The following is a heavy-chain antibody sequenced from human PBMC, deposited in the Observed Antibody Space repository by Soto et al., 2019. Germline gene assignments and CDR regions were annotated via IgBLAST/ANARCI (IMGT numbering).Heavy chain of an antibody. D-gene: IGHD5-18*01. J-gene: IGHJ4*02. CDR2: IYYSGST. CDR1: GGSISSYY. CDR3: PRRYGSCLDY. Sequence: SETLSLTCTVSGGSISSYYWSWIRQPPGKGLEWIGYIYYSGSTNYNPSLKSRVTISVDTSKNQFSLKLSSVTAADTDVYYCPRRYGSCLDYWGQGTLVTVSS. V-gene: IGHV4-59*08.